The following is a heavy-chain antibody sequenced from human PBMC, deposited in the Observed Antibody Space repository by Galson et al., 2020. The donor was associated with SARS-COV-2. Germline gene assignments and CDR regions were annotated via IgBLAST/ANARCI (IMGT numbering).Heavy chain of an antibody. D-gene: IGHD3-22*01. CDR3: AKDWDYDSSRHEH. CDR2: ISGDGGST. CDR1: GFTFGNYA. J-gene: IGHJ4*02. V-gene: IGHV3-23*01. Sequence: GESLKISCAASGFTFGNYAMTWVRQAPGKGREWGSAISGDGGSTYYADSVKGRFTISRDNSKNTLYLQMNSLSVEDTAIYYCAKDWDYDSSRHEHWGQGTLVTVSS.